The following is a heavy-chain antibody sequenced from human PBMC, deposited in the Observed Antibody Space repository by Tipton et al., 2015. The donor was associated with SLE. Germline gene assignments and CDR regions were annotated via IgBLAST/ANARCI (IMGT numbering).Heavy chain of an antibody. D-gene: IGHD1-14*01. CDR2: ISHYTGNT. V-gene: IGHV1-18*01. CDR3: VDRYNTFDI. Sequence: QVQLVQSGAEVKKPGASVKVSCKASGYTFTSYDIHWVRQAPGQGLEWMGWISHYTGNTDYAQRLQGRVTLTTDTPPTTAYMELRSLLSADTAVYYCVDRYNTFDIWCQGTIVTVSS. J-gene: IGHJ3*02. CDR1: GYTFTSYD.